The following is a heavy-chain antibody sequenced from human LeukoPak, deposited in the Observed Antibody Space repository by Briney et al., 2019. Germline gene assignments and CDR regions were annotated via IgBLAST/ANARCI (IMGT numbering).Heavy chain of an antibody. CDR3: ARSDGYGLVDI. J-gene: IGHJ3*02. D-gene: IGHD3-10*01. V-gene: IGHV4-4*08. CDR1: GGSITYFY. Sequence: SETLSLTCTVSGGSITYFYWNWIRQSPEKGLEWIGYISNTGSTNYNPSLKSRVAISVDTSKNQFSLKLSSVTAADTAVYYCARSDGYGLVDIWGQGTMVTVSS. CDR2: ISNTGST.